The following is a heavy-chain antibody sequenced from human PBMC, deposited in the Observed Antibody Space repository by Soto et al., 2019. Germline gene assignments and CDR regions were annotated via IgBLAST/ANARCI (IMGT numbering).Heavy chain of an antibody. Sequence: PGGSLRLSCAASGFTFSSYGMRWVRQAPGKGLEWVAVIWYDGSNKYYADSVKGRFTISRDNSKNTLYLQMNSLRAEDTAVYYCARDRGDCSSTSCYPHYYYYGMDVWGQGTTVTVSS. V-gene: IGHV3-33*01. CDR2: IWYDGSNK. D-gene: IGHD2-2*01. CDR3: ARDRGDCSSTSCYPHYYYYGMDV. J-gene: IGHJ6*02. CDR1: GFTFSSYG.